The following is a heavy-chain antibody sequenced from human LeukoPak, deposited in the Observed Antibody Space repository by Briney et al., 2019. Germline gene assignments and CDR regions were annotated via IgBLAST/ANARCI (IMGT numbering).Heavy chain of an antibody. V-gene: IGHV3-15*01. J-gene: IGHJ4*02. CDR3: TTDLLDY. CDR2: IKRKTDDGTT. CDR1: GFTFSNAW. Sequence: PGGSLRLSCAASGFTFSNAWMSWVRQAPGKGLEWVGRIKRKTDDGTTDYAAPVKGRFTISRDDSKNTVYLQMNSLKIEGTAMYYCTTDLLDYWGQGTLVTVSP.